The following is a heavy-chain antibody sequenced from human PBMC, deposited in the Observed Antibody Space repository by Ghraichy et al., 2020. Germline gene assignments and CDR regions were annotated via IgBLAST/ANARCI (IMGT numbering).Heavy chain of an antibody. D-gene: IGHD3-22*01. CDR2: IYYSGST. Sequence: SETLSLTCTVSGGSISSYYWSWIRQPPGKGLEWIGYIYYSGSTNYNPSLKSRVTISVDTSKNQFSLKLSSVTAADTAVYYCARGGSSGYYSPCMDVWGQGTTFTVSS. J-gene: IGHJ6*02. V-gene: IGHV4-59*01. CDR3: ARGGSSGYYSPCMDV. CDR1: GGSISSYY.